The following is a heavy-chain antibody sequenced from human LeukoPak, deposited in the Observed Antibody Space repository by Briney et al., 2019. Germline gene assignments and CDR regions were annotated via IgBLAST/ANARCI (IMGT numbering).Heavy chain of an antibody. CDR2: ISSSSSYI. D-gene: IGHD1-26*01. CDR3: ARGNSGSYPYYFDY. J-gene: IGHJ4*02. Sequence: GGSLRLSCAASGFTFSSNSMNWVRQAPGKGLEWVSSISSSSSYIYYADSVKGRFTISRDNAKNSLYLQMNSLRAEDTAVYYCARGNSGSYPYYFDYWGQGTLVTVSS. CDR1: GFTFSSNS. V-gene: IGHV3-21*01.